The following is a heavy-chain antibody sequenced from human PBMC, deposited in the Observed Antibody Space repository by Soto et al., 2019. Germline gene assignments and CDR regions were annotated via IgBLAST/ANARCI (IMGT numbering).Heavy chain of an antibody. CDR3: ARVEDSSGYPDL. D-gene: IGHD3-22*01. CDR1: GFTFTISV. J-gene: IGHJ5*02. V-gene: IGHV1-58*02. Sequence: ASVKVPCKGSGFTFTISVMQWGRHARGQRLEWIGWIVVGSGNTNYAQKFQERVTMTRDTSTSTVYIELSSLRSEDTALYYCARVEDSSGYPDLWGQGTLVTVSS. CDR2: IVVGSGNT.